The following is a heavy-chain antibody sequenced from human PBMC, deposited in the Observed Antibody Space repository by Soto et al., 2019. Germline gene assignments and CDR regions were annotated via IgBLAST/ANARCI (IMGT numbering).Heavy chain of an antibody. V-gene: IGHV3-30*18. Sequence: QVQLVESGGGVVQPGGSLRLSCEASGFTFSKFGIHWVRQAPGKGLEWVAVVSYDGSFKYYADSVTGRFTISRDNSKNTRYRQMNSLRPEDTALYYCAKDSDQLLFDYYYYGMDVWVQGTTVTVSS. J-gene: IGHJ6*02. D-gene: IGHD2-2*01. CDR3: AKDSDQLLFDYYYYGMDV. CDR2: VSYDGSFK. CDR1: GFTFSKFG.